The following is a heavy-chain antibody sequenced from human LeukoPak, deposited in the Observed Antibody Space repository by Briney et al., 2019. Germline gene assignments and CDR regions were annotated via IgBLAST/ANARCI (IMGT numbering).Heavy chain of an antibody. CDR1: GYTFSNYW. CDR3: ARQYCTNGVCPMFDY. D-gene: IGHD2-8*01. CDR2: IYPGDSDT. V-gene: IGHV5-51*01. J-gene: IGHJ4*02. Sequence: KAGESLKISCKGSGYTFSNYWVAWVRQMPGKGLECMGVIYPGDSDTRYSPSFQGQVSISVDKAINTAYVQWTSLKASDTAMYFCARQYCTNGVCPMFDYWGQGTLVTVSS.